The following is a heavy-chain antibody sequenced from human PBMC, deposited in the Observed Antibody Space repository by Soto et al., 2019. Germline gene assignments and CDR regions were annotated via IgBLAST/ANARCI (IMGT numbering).Heavy chain of an antibody. J-gene: IGHJ5*02. CDR2: ISYDGGNE. CDR1: GFTFSSYG. D-gene: IGHD6-19*01. V-gene: IGHV3-30*18. Sequence: GGSLRLSCAASGFTFSSYGMHWVRQAPGKGLEWVAVISYDGGNEYSADSVKGRFTISRDNSKNTLYLQMNSLRVEDTAVYYWAKEIYSSGGYSPGPWGEETGVTVPS. CDR3: AKEIYSSGGYSPGP.